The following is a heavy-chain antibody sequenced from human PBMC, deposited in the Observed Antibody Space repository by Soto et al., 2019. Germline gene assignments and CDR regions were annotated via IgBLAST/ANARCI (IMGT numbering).Heavy chain of an antibody. D-gene: IGHD2-15*01. J-gene: IGHJ6*02. V-gene: IGHV4-61*01. Sequence: SETLSLTCTVSGGSVSSGSCYWSWIRQPPGKGREWIGYIYYSGSTNYNPSLKSRVTISVDTSKNQFSLKLSSVTAADTAVYYCARDRCSGGSCYSHYYYGMDVWGQGTTVTVSS. CDR3: ARDRCSGGSCYSHYYYGMDV. CDR2: IYYSGST. CDR1: GGSVSSGSCY.